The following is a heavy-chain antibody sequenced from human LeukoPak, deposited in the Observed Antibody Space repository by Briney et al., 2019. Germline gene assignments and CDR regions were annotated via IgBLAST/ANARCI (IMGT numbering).Heavy chain of an antibody. J-gene: IGHJ5*02. Sequence: GGSLRLSCAASGFTYNDYYMSWIRQAPGKGLEWLSYINIGGTNTHYADSVKGRFTISRDNAKKSLYLEMNNLRAEDTAVYYCATDGAGFDTWGQGVLVTVSS. CDR1: GFTYNDYY. CDR3: ATDGAGFDT. V-gene: IGHV3-11*01. CDR2: INIGGTNT.